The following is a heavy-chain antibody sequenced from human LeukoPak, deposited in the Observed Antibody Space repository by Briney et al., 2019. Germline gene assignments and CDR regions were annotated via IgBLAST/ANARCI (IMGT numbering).Heavy chain of an antibody. CDR2: INWNGGST. D-gene: IGHD3-3*01. CDR3: ARKRFLEWKEYYMDV. V-gene: IGHV3-20*04. CDR1: GFNFGDYA. Sequence: PGGSLRLSCVASGFNFGDYAMSWVRQAPGKGLEWVSGINWNGGSTGYADSVKGRFTISRDNAKNSLYLQMNSLRAEDTAFYCARKRFLEWKEYYMDVWGKGTTVTVSS. J-gene: IGHJ6*03.